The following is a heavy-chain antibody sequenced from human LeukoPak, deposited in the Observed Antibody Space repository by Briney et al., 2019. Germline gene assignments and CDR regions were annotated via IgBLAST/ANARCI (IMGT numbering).Heavy chain of an antibody. CDR3: ARLWSIVGATDGYDAFDI. CDR2: ISPNSGGT. CDR1: GYTFTGYY. D-gene: IGHD1-26*01. J-gene: IGHJ3*02. Sequence: GASVKVSCEASGYTFTGYYMHWVRQAPGQGLEWMGWISPNSGGTNYAQKFQGRVTMTRDTSISTAYMELSRLRSDDTAVYYCARLWSIVGATDGYDAFDIWGQGTMVTVSS. V-gene: IGHV1-2*02.